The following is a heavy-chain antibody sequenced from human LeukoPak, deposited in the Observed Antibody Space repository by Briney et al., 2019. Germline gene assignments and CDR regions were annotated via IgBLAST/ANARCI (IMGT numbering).Heavy chain of an antibody. Sequence: PSETLSLTCSVSGGSISGYYWSWIRQPPGQTLEWIGYIYSSGSTNYNPSLQRRVTMSVDTSMNQFSLRLSSVTAADTAVYYCARFTYTTRPSDVWGKGTTVTVSS. D-gene: IGHD3-16*01. CDR2: IYSSGST. J-gene: IGHJ6*04. CDR3: ARFTYTTRPSDV. CDR1: GGSISGYY. V-gene: IGHV4-4*09.